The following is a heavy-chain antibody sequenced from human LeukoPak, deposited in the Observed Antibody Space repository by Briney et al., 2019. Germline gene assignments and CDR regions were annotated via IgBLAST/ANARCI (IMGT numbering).Heavy chain of an antibody. J-gene: IGHJ3*02. CDR2: INPSGGST. D-gene: IGHD5-18*01. CDR1: GYTFTSYY. Sequence: GASVKVSCKASGYTFTSYYMHWVRQAPGQGLEWMGIINPSGGSTSYAQKFQGRVTMTRDTSTSTVYMELSSLRSEDTAVYYCAREEYSYGAAKHALDIWGQGTMVTVS. CDR3: AREEYSYGAAKHALDI. V-gene: IGHV1-46*01.